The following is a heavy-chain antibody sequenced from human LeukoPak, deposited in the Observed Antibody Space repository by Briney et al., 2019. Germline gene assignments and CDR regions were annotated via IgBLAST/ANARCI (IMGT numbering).Heavy chain of an antibody. J-gene: IGHJ4*02. CDR3: ARDKAVTYPFDY. D-gene: IGHD4-17*01. V-gene: IGHV4-4*07. CDR2: IYYSGST. CDR1: GGSISSYY. Sequence: PSEALSLTCTVSGGSISSYYWSWIRQPAGKGLEWIGSIYYSGSTYYNPSLKSRVTISVDTSKNQFSLKLSSVTAADTAVYYCARDKAVTYPFDYWGQGTLVTVSS.